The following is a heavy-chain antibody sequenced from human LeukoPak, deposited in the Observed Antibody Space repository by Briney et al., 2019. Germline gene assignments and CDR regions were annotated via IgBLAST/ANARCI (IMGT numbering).Heavy chain of an antibody. J-gene: IGHJ4*02. Sequence: SETLSLTCTVSGGSISSSTYYWGWIRQPPGKGLEWIGSIYYNGNTYYKLSLKSRVTISLDTSKNQFSLKPTSVTAADTAVCYCARNNYDILTGWGQGILVTVSS. CDR2: IYYNGNT. V-gene: IGHV4-39*07. D-gene: IGHD3-9*01. CDR1: GGSISSSTYY. CDR3: ARNNYDILTG.